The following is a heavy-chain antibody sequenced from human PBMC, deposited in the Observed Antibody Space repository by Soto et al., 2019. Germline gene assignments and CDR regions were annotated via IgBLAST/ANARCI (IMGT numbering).Heavy chain of an antibody. V-gene: IGHV4-34*01. J-gene: IGHJ6*02. CDR2: INHSGNT. Sequence: XEGLSVPGPIDCGSFSGSYWGWIRQPPGKGLEWIGEINHSGNTNYNPSLKSRVTISVDTSNNQFSLKLNSVTAADTAVYYCASSGPAVLKGFYYPDMDVWGQGTTVTVSS. CDR1: CGSFSGSY. D-gene: IGHD2-2*01. CDR3: ASSGPAVLKGFYYPDMDV.